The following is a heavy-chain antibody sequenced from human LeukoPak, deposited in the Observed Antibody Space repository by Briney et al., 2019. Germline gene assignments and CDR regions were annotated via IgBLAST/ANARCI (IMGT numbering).Heavy chain of an antibody. D-gene: IGHD3-10*01. V-gene: IGHV3-21*01. CDR3: ARSGGPGTYHQLRYNWFDP. CDR2: ITTISHYI. J-gene: IGHJ5*02. Sequence: PGGSLRLSCAASGFTLSDNHMNWVRQAPGKGLEWLSSITTISHYIYYAGAVRGRFTISRDNAKNSLYLQMNSLRGEDTAVYYCARSGGPGTYHQLRYNWFDPWGRGTLVTVSS. CDR1: GFTLSDNH.